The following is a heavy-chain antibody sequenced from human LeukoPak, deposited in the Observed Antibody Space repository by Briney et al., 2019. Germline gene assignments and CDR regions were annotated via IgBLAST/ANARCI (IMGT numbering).Heavy chain of an antibody. Sequence: ASVKVSCKASGYTFTSYGISWVRQAPGQGLEWMGWISAYNGNTNYAQKLQGRVTMTTDTSTSTAYMELRGLRSDDTAVYYCARGTAVAGTQSAMDHFDYWGQGTLVTVSS. V-gene: IGHV1-18*01. D-gene: IGHD6-19*01. CDR2: ISAYNGNT. CDR3: ARGTAVAGTQSAMDHFDY. CDR1: GYTFTSYG. J-gene: IGHJ4*02.